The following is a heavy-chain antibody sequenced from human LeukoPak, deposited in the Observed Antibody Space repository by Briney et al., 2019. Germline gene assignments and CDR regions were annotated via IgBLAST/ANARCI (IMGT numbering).Heavy chain of an antibody. CDR1: GATFSTYA. J-gene: IGHJ4*02. CDR2: FIPILGIA. Sequence: GKSFCKASGATFSTYAISWVRQAPGHARKWMGRFIPILGIANSAQELDDRVTITAATSTITAYMHLHSMRSEDAAVYRCERAEVSAEADTFDYWGQGTLVTVSS. CDR3: ERAEVSAEADTFDY. D-gene: IGHD2-15*01. V-gene: IGHV1-69*04.